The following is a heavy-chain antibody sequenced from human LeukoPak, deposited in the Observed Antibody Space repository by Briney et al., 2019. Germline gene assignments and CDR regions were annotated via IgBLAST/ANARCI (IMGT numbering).Heavy chain of an antibody. Sequence: GGSLRLSCAASGLTFSSYGMHWVRQAPGKGLEWVAVISYDGSNKYYGDSVKGRFTISRDNSKNTLYLQMNSLRTEDTAVYYCAKDRSAAAALYYYYGMDVWGQGTTVTVSS. D-gene: IGHD6-13*01. J-gene: IGHJ6*02. CDR2: ISYDGSNK. CDR1: GLTFSSYG. V-gene: IGHV3-30*18. CDR3: AKDRSAAAALYYYYGMDV.